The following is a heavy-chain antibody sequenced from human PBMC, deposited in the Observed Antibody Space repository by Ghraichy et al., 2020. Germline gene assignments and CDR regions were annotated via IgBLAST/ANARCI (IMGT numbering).Heavy chain of an antibody. CDR2: IIPIFGTA. D-gene: IGHD3-16*01. CDR3: ALRQGSYDQGGYYYYGMDV. Sequence: SVKVSCKASGGTFSSYAISWVRQAPGQGLEWMGGIIPIFGTANYAQKFQGRVTITADESTSTAYMELSSLRSEDTAVYYCALRQGSYDQGGYYYYGMDVWGQGTTVTVSS. V-gene: IGHV1-69*13. J-gene: IGHJ6*02. CDR1: GGTFSSYA.